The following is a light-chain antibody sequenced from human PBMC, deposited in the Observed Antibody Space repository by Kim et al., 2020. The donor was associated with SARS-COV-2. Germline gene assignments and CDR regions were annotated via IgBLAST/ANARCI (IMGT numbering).Light chain of an antibody. CDR1: QGISNY. V-gene: IGKV1-27*01. CDR2: AAS. CDR3: QKYNSAPHT. Sequence: ASVGYRVNITCRASQGISNYLAWYQQKSGKAPKLLIYAASTLQSGVPSRISGSGSATDFTLTISSLQPEDVATYYCQKYNSAPHTFGGGTKVDIK. J-gene: IGKJ4*01.